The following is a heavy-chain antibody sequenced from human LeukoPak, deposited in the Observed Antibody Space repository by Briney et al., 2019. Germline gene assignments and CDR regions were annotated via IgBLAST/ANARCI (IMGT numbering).Heavy chain of an antibody. V-gene: IGHV7-4-1*02. CDR3: ARTVKSSSSSPYYYYYMDV. CDR1: GYTFTSYA. CDR2: INTNTGNP. D-gene: IGHD6-6*01. J-gene: IGHJ6*03. Sequence: ASVKVSCKASGYTFTSYAMNWVRQAPGQGLEWMGWINTNTGNPTYAQGFTGRFVFSLDTSVSTAYLQISSLKAEDTAVYYCARTVKSSSSSPYYYYYMDVWGKGTTVTVSS.